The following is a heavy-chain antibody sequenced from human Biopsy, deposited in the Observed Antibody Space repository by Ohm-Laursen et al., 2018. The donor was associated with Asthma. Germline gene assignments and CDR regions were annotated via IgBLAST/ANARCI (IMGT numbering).Heavy chain of an antibody. V-gene: IGHV3-30*18. CDR3: AKELFPGWELRRGPDS. Sequence: SLRLSCSAPGFSFSNFGMHWVRQAPGKGLEWVAVISFDGSNEDYADSVKGRFTISRDNSKNTLFLEMNSLRPEDTAVYYCAKELFPGWELRRGPDSWGQGTLVTVSS. J-gene: IGHJ4*02. CDR1: GFSFSNFG. D-gene: IGHD1-26*01. CDR2: ISFDGSNE.